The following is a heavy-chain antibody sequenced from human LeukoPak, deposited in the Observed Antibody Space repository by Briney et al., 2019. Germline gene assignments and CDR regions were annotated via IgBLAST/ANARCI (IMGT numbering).Heavy chain of an antibody. CDR2: IHPGRGDT. Sequence: ASVKVSCRALGYTFTDHYFHWLRQAPGQGVEWMGWIHPGRGDTNIAQKFQGRVSLTRDMSISTAYMELSRLTSDDTAVYYCARDHNWGPDYWGQGTLVSVSS. CDR3: ARDHNWGPDY. CDR1: GYTFTDHY. D-gene: IGHD7-27*01. J-gene: IGHJ4*02. V-gene: IGHV1-2*02.